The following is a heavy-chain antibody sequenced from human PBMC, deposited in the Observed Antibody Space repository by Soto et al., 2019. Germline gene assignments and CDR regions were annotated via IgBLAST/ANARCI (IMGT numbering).Heavy chain of an antibody. Sequence: PSETLSLTCTVSGGSISSYYWSWIRQPPGKGLEWIGYIYYSGSTNYNPSLKSRVTISVDTSKNQFSLKLSSVTAADTAVYYCARQKSGRVVVPDAEFDDWGQGTLVTVAS. D-gene: IGHD2-2*01. V-gene: IGHV4-59*08. CDR2: IYYSGST. CDR1: GGSISSYY. J-gene: IGHJ4*02. CDR3: ARQKSGRVVVPDAEFDD.